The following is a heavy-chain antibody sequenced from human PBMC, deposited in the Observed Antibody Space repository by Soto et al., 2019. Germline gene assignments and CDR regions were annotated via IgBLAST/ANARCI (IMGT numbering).Heavy chain of an antibody. Sequence: LRLSCAASGFTFSSYALSWVRQASGKGLEWVSAISGSDGSTYYADSVKGRFTISRDNSKNTLYLQMNSLRAEDTAVYYCAKFGGATYSGTLDYWGQGTLVTVSS. CDR1: GFTFSSYA. V-gene: IGHV3-23*01. CDR2: ISGSDGST. D-gene: IGHD1-26*01. J-gene: IGHJ4*02. CDR3: AKFGGATYSGTLDY.